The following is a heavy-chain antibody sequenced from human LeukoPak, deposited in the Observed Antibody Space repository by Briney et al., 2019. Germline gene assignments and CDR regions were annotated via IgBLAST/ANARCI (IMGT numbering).Heavy chain of an antibody. CDR3: VRDEIEELGIFGY. D-gene: IGHD3-3*01. J-gene: IGHJ4*02. CDR2: INTNTGNP. CDR1: GYTFTNYA. V-gene: IGHV7-4-1*02. Sequence: ASVKVSCKASGYTFTNYAMNWVRQAPGQGLEWMGWINTNTGNPTYAQGFTGRFVFSLDTSASTAYLQISSLKAEDTAVYYCVRDEIEELGIFGYWGQGTLVTVSS.